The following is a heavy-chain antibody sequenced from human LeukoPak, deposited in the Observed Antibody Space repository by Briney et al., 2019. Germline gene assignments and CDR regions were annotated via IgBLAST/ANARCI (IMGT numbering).Heavy chain of an antibody. CDR1: GFTVSSNY. CDR3: ARSLAGFGPNYYMDV. CDR2: IYSGGST. Sequence: GGSLRLSCAASGFTVSSNYMSWVRQAPGKGLEWVSVIYSGGSTYYADSVKGRFTISRDNSKNTLYLQMNSLRAEDTAVYYCARSLAGFGPNYYMDVWGKGTTVTVSS. D-gene: IGHD3-10*01. V-gene: IGHV3-53*05. J-gene: IGHJ6*03.